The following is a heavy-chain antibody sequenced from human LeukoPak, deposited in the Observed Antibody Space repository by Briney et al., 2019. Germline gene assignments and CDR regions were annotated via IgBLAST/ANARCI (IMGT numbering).Heavy chain of an antibody. CDR2: IYYSGST. CDR3: ARLYCSGGSCYPQL. Sequence: SETLSLTCTVSGGSISSYYWSWIRQPPGKGLEGIGYIYYSGSTNYNPSLKSRVTISVDTAKNQFSLKLSSVTAADTAVYYCARLYCSGGSCYPQLWGQGTLVTVSS. CDR1: GGSISSYY. J-gene: IGHJ1*01. V-gene: IGHV4-59*08. D-gene: IGHD2-15*01.